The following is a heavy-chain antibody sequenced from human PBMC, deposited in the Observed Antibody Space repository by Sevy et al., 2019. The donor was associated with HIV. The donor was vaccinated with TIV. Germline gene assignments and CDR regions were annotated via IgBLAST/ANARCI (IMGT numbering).Heavy chain of an antibody. D-gene: IGHD3-10*01. V-gene: IGHV1-24*01. CDR3: ATDVPRLILWFRASILDSYGMDV. CDR2: FDPEDGET. J-gene: IGHJ6*02. CDR1: GYTLTELS. Sequence: ASVKVSCKVSGYTLTELSMHWVRQAPGKGLEWMGGFDPEDGETIYAQKFQGRVTMTEDTSTDTAYMELSSLRSEDTAVYYCATDVPRLILWFRASILDSYGMDVWGQGTTVTVSS.